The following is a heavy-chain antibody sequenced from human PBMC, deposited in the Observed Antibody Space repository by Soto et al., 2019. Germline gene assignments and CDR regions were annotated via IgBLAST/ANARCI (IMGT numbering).Heavy chain of an antibody. D-gene: IGHD3-9*01. V-gene: IGHV4-34*01. CDR3: ASGYYDIWPRQ. Sequence: QVQLQQWGAGLLKPSETLSLTCAVYGGSFSGYYWTWIRQSPGKGLEWIGEINHSGSINYNPSLKSRVTISVDTSKKQFSLKLSSVTAADTAVYYCASGYYDIWPRQWGQGTLVTVSS. CDR2: INHSGSI. J-gene: IGHJ4*02. CDR1: GGSFSGYY.